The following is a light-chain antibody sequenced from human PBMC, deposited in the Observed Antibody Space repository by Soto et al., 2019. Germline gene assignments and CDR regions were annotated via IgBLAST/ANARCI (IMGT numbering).Light chain of an antibody. Sequence: QSALTQPRSVSGSPGQSVTISCTGTSSDVGGYNYVSWYQQHPGKAPKLMIYDVSKRPSGVPGRFSGSKSGNTASLTISGLQAEDEADYYCCSYAGSSVYVFGTGTKVTVL. J-gene: IGLJ1*01. CDR1: SSDVGGYNY. CDR2: DVS. CDR3: CSYAGSSVYV. V-gene: IGLV2-11*01.